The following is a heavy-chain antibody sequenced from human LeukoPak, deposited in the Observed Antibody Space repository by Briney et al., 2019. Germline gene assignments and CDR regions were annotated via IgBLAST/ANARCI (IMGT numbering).Heavy chain of an antibody. CDR3: ARDPGYSSSWYEENDAFDI. V-gene: IGHV1-18*01. CDR1: GYTFTSYG. J-gene: IGHJ3*02. CDR2: ISAYNGNT. D-gene: IGHD6-13*01. Sequence: ASVKVSCKASGYTFTSYGISWVRQAPGQGLEGMGWISAYNGNTNYAQKLQGRVTMTTDTSTSTAYMELRSLRSDDTAVYYCARDPGYSSSWYEENDAFDIWGQGTMVTVSS.